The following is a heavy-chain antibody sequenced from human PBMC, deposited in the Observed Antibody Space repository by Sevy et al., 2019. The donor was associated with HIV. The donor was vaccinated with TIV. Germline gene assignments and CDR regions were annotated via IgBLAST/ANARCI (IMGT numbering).Heavy chain of an antibody. V-gene: IGHV3-7*01. CDR2: IKQDGSEK. CDR1: GFTFSSYW. J-gene: IGHJ4*02. Sequence: GGSLRLSCAASGFTFSSYWMSWVRQAPGKGLEWVANIKQDGSEKYYVDSVKGRFTISRDKAKNSLYLQMNSLRAEDTAVYSCARGTARRSPFDYWGQGTLVTVSS. CDR3: ARGTARRSPFDY. D-gene: IGHD6-6*01.